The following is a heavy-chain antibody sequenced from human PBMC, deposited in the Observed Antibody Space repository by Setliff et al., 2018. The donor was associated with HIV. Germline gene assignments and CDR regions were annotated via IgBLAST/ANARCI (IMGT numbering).Heavy chain of an antibody. J-gene: IGHJ5*02. CDR1: GYTFTSHD. CDR2: ISAYNGNT. CDR3: ARDRTGVTSGEFDP. D-gene: IGHD2-21*02. V-gene: IGHV1-18*01. Sequence: APVKVSCKASGYTFTSHDISWVRQAPGQGLEWMGWISAYNGNTNYAQKLQGRVTMTTDTSTSTAYMELSSLRSDDTAVYYCARDRTGVTSGEFDPWGQGTLVTVPQ.